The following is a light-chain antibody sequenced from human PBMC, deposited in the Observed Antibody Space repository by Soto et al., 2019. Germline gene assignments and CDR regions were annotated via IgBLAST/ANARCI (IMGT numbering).Light chain of an antibody. J-gene: IGKJ4*01. CDR1: QSISSW. CDR2: KAS. V-gene: IGKV1-5*03. Sequence: DIQMTQSPSSLSASEGDRVTITCRASQSISSWLAWYQQKPGKAPKLLIYKASTLEGGVPSRFSGSGSGTEFTLTISSLQPDDFATYSCQQYTTYPLTFGGGTKVELK. CDR3: QQYTTYPLT.